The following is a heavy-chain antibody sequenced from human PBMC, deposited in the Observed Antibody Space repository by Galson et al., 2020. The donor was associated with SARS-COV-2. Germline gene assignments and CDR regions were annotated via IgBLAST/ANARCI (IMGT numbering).Heavy chain of an antibody. V-gene: IGHV1-18*01. D-gene: IGHD3-3*01. Sequence: ASVKVSCKASGHTFASYVITWVRQAPGQGLEWVGWISVYNGHTDYAQKVQDRVTMTTDTSTRTAYMELRSLRSDDTALYYCARAKGDFPNSVMDVWGQGTTVTVSS. CDR2: ISVYNGHT. CDR3: ARAKGDFPNSVMDV. CDR1: GHTFASYV. J-gene: IGHJ6*02.